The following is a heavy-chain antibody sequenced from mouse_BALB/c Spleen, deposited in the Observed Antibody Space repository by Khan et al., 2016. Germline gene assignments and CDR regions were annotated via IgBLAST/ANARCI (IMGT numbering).Heavy chain of an antibody. CDR3: ARCDRNYASFAY. D-gene: IGHD2-1*01. V-gene: IGHV1S135*01. CDR2: IDPYTGVS. CDR1: GYAFTTYN. Sequence: MQLKQSGPELVKPGASVKVSCKGSGYAFTTYNMYWVKQSHGKSLEWIGYIDPYTGVSSYNQKFKNKATLTVDESSSTAYMHLNTLTSEDSAVYYCARCDRNYASFAYWGQGTLVTVSA. J-gene: IGHJ3*01.